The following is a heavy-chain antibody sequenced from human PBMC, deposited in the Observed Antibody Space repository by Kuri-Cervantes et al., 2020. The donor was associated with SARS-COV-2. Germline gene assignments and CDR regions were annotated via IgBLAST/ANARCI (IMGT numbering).Heavy chain of an antibody. D-gene: IGHD1-26*01. J-gene: IGHJ6*03. CDR2: INPNSGGT. Sequence: ASVKVSCKASGYTFTGYYMHWVRQAPGQGLEWMGWINPNSGGTNYAQKFQGRVTMTRDTSISTAYTELSRLRSDDTAVYYCARVAVGATHPNYYMDVWGKGTTVTVSS. CDR1: GYTFTGYY. V-gene: IGHV1-2*02. CDR3: ARVAVGATHPNYYMDV.